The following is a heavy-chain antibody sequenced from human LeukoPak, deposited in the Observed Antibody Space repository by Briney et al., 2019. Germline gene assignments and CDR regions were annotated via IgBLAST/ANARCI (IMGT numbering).Heavy chain of an antibody. CDR1: GYSFTSFR. V-gene: IGHV1-2*02. CDR3: ARDPGHDTSNYGGLDF. CDR2: INPKSGDP. J-gene: IGHJ4*02. D-gene: IGHD4-11*01. Sequence: ASVRVSCKAAGYSFTSFRINWVRQAPGQGLEWMGWINPKSGDPIYVQKFQGRVTLTRDTSIDTVYLELSSLKSDDTAVYYCARDPGHDTSNYGGLDFWGQGILVTVSS.